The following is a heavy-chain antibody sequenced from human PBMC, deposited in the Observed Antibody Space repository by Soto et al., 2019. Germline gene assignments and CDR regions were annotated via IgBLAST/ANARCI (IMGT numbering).Heavy chain of an antibody. Sequence: SETLSLTCTVSGGSISSYYWSWIRQPPGKGLEWIGYIYYSGSTNYNPSLKSRVTISVDTSKNQFSLKLSSVTAADTAVYYCARVRTSGGVVAATLFFDYWGQGIRVTVAS. J-gene: IGHJ4*02. CDR1: GGSISSYY. CDR3: ARVRTSGGVVAATLFFDY. D-gene: IGHD2-15*01. CDR2: IYYSGST. V-gene: IGHV4-59*01.